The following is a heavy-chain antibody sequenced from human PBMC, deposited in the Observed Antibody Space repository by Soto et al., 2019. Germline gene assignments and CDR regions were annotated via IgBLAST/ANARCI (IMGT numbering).Heavy chain of an antibody. Sequence: QVQLQESGPGLVKPSQTLSLTCNVSGGPINSPDYYWTWIRQSPGKGLEWIGYLYFNGGTQYNPSLRTPISMSSDTSKKHFSLKMRSVTGADTAVYYCARGISKYSSWYEPHTWFDAWGQGALATVSS. CDR2: LYFNGGT. CDR1: GGPINSPDYY. CDR3: ARGISKYSSWYEPHTWFDA. V-gene: IGHV4-30-4*01. D-gene: IGHD6-13*01. J-gene: IGHJ5*02.